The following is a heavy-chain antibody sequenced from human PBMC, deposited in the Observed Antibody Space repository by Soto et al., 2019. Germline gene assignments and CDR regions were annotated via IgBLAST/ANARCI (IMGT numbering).Heavy chain of an antibody. CDR2: ISAYNGNT. D-gene: IGHD4-17*01. V-gene: IGHV1-18*01. Sequence: QVQLVQSGAEVKKPGASVKVSCKASGYTFTSYGISWVRQAPGQGLEWMGWISAYNGNTNYAQKLQGRVTMTTDTSTSTAYMELRSLRSDDTAVYYCARDGDYGDYQPYYYYYGMDVWGQGTTVTVSS. J-gene: IGHJ6*02. CDR1: GYTFTSYG. CDR3: ARDGDYGDYQPYYYYYGMDV.